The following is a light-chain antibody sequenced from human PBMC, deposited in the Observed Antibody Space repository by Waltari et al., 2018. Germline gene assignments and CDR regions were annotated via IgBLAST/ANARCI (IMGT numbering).Light chain of an antibody. CDR2: DVT. J-gene: IGLJ2*01. V-gene: IGLV2-11*01. CDR3: SSYAGSNTFL. Sequence: QAALSPPPSVSGSPGQSVPLSCTGTSSDLGDYNYFCWYKQHPGKAPKLMIYDVTKRPSGVSDRFSGSKSDNTASLTISGLQAEDEADYYCSSYAGSNTFLFGGGTRLTVL. CDR1: SSDLGDYNY.